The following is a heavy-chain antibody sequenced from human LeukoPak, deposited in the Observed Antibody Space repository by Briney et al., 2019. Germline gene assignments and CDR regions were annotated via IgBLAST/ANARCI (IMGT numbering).Heavy chain of an antibody. V-gene: IGHV3-64D*06. CDR1: GFPFNTYA. D-gene: IGHD2-15*01. Sequence: PGGSLRLSCSASGFPFNTYAIHWVRQAPGKGLEYVAGISSNGDNTDFADSAKGRFTISRDNSKSTLFLQMNGLRAEDTAVYFCTRDSALLGVAFDLWGQGTVVTVSS. J-gene: IGHJ3*01. CDR2: ISSNGDNT. CDR3: TRDSALLGVAFDL.